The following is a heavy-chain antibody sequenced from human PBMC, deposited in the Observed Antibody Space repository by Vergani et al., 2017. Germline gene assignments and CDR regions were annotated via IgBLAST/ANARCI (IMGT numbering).Heavy chain of an antibody. J-gene: IGHJ6*03. CDR3: ARNVELDRRWYYYYMDV. D-gene: IGHD1-1*01. Sequence: QMQLVESGGGLVKPGGSLRLSCAASGFTFIAYYMTSIRQAPGKGLEWISYISGSGHTKYYADSVKGRFAISRDNAKNSLYLQMNSLRAEDTAVYYCARNVELDRRWYYYYMDVWGKGTTVTVSS. V-gene: IGHV3-11*01. CDR2: ISGSGHTK. CDR1: GFTFIAYY.